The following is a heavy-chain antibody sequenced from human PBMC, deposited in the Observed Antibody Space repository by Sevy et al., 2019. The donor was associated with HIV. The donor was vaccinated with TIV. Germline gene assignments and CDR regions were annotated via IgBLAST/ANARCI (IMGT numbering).Heavy chain of an antibody. Sequence: GGSLRLSCAASGFPFSIYRMSWVRQAPGKGLEWVASINQDGGEKYYVDSVKGRFTISRDTAKNSLYLQMNSLRAEDTAVYYCARVHYDFWSGSPYGMDVWGQGTTVTVSS. V-gene: IGHV3-7*01. CDR2: INQDGGEK. CDR3: ARVHYDFWSGSPYGMDV. D-gene: IGHD3-3*01. CDR1: GFPFSIYR. J-gene: IGHJ6*02.